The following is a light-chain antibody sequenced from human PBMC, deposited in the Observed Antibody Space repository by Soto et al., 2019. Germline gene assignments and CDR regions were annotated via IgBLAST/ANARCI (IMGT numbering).Light chain of an antibody. V-gene: IGKV1-33*01. CDR1: QDISNY. CDR3: QQGHSTPYT. Sequence: DIQMTQSPSSLSASVGDRVTITCQASQDISNYLNWYQQKPGKAPKLLIYDASNLETGVPSRFSGSGSGTDFTFTISSLQPEDIATYYCQQGHSTPYTFGQGTKVDIK. CDR2: DAS. J-gene: IGKJ2*01.